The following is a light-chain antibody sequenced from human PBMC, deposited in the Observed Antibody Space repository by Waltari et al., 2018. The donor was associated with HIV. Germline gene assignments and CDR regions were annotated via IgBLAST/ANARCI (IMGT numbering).Light chain of an antibody. Sequence: SYVLTQPPSVSVAPGETATITCAGNNIGSKHVHWYQQRPGQAPILVIYYDNERPSGIPERFSGSNSGNTATLTIRRGEVADEADYYCQVWDSDSDHVFGPGTEVTVL. CDR1: NIGSKH. V-gene: IGLV3-21*01. J-gene: IGLJ1*01. CDR3: QVWDSDSDHV. CDR2: YDN.